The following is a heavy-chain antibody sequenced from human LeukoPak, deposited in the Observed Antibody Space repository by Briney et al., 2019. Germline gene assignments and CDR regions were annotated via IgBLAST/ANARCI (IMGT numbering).Heavy chain of an antibody. Sequence: GESLKISCKGSGYSFTSYWIGWVRQVPGEGLEWRGIIYSGDSDTRYSQSFQGQVTISAAKSISTAYLQWSSLKASDTAMYYCARALSGRYNWFDPWGQGTLVTVSS. CDR3: ARALSGRYNWFDP. CDR2: IYSGDSDT. J-gene: IGHJ5*02. CDR1: GYSFTSYW. V-gene: IGHV5-51*01.